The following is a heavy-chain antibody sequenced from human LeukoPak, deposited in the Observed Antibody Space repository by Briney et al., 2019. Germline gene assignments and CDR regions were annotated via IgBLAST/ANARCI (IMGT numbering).Heavy chain of an antibody. Sequence: PQTLSLTCTVSGGSISSGGEYWSWIRQHPGKGLEWIGYVYYSGSTYYNPSLKSRVTISVDTSENQFSLKLSSVTAADTAVYYCAREKTAYYYDSSGFSEDAFDIWGQGTMVTVSS. V-gene: IGHV4-31*03. CDR2: VYYSGST. D-gene: IGHD3-22*01. J-gene: IGHJ3*02. CDR1: GGSISSGGEY. CDR3: AREKTAYYYDSSGFSEDAFDI.